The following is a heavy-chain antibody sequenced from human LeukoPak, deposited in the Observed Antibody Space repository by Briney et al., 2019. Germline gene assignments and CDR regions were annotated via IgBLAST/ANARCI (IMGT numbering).Heavy chain of an antibody. V-gene: IGHV4-34*01. J-gene: IGHJ4*02. Sequence: SETLSLTCAVYGGSFSGYYWSWIRQPPGKGLEWIGEINHSGSTNYNPSLKSRVTISVDTSKNQFSLKLSSVTAADTAVYYRARYGSGSFDYWGQGTLVTVSS. CDR3: ARYGSGSFDY. D-gene: IGHD3-10*01. CDR2: INHSGST. CDR1: GGSFSGYY.